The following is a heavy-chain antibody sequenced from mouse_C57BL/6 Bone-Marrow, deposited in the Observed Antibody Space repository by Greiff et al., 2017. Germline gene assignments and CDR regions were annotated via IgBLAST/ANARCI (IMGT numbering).Heavy chain of an antibody. CDR1: GYTFPSYW. J-gene: IGHJ2*01. Sequence: QVQLQQPGAELVRPGSSVKLSCKASGYTFPSYWMDWVKQRPGQGLEWIGNIYPSDSETHYNQKFKDKATLTVDKSSSTAYMQLSSLTSEDSAVYNCARHRQLRRRGLDYWGQGNTLTVSS. V-gene: IGHV1-61*01. D-gene: IGHD3-2*02. CDR3: ARHRQLRRRGLDY. CDR2: IYPSDSET.